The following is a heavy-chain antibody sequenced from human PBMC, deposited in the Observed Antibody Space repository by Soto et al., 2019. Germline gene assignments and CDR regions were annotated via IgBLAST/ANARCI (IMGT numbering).Heavy chain of an antibody. Sequence: QVQLVQSGAEVKKPGSSVKVSCKASGGTFSSYAISWVRQAPGQGLEWMGGIIPIFGTANYAQKFQGRVTITADESTSTAYMELSSLRSEDTAVYYCARARGRITMVRGVPVPFDPWGQGTLVTVSS. D-gene: IGHD3-10*01. CDR1: GGTFSSYA. CDR3: ARARGRITMVRGVPVPFDP. V-gene: IGHV1-69*01. J-gene: IGHJ5*02. CDR2: IIPIFGTA.